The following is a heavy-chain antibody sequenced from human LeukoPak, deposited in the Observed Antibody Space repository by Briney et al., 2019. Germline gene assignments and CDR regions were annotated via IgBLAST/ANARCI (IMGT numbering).Heavy chain of an antibody. V-gene: IGHV3-9*01. CDR1: GFTFDDYA. J-gene: IGHJ4*02. CDR3: AKGGVDILTGYSDY. Sequence: QPGRTLRLSCAASGFTFDDYAMHWVRQAPGKGLEWVSGISWNSGSIGYADSVKGRFTISRDNAKNSLYLQMNSLRAEDTALYYCAKGGVDILTGYSDYWGQGTLVTVSS. D-gene: IGHD3-9*01. CDR2: ISWNSGSI.